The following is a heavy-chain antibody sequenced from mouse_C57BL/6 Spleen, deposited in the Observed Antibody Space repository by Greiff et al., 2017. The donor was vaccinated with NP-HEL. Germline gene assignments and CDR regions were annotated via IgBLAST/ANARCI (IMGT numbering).Heavy chain of an antibody. CDR2: IYPRDGST. CDR1: GYTFTSYD. J-gene: IGHJ1*03. Sequence: VQLQQSGPELVKPGASVKLSCKASGYTFTSYDINWVKQRPGQGLEWIGWIYPRDGSTKYNEKFKGKATLTVDTSSSTAYMELHSLTSEDSAVYFCANYYGSSYPYWYFDVWGTGTTVTVSS. D-gene: IGHD1-1*01. CDR3: ANYYGSSYPYWYFDV. V-gene: IGHV1-85*01.